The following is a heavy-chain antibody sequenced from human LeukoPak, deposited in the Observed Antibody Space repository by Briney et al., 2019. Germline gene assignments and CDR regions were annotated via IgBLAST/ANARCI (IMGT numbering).Heavy chain of an antibody. D-gene: IGHD6-13*01. CDR1: GYTFTSYD. CDR3: ARGSSWYGYYYMDV. CDR2: MNPNSGNT. J-gene: IGHJ6*03. V-gene: IGHV1-8*01. Sequence: ASVKVSCKASGYTFTSYDINWVRQATGQGLEWMGWMNPNSGNTGYAQKFQGRVTMTRNTSISTAYMELSSLRSEDTAVYYCARGSSWYGYYYMDVWGKGTTVTVSS.